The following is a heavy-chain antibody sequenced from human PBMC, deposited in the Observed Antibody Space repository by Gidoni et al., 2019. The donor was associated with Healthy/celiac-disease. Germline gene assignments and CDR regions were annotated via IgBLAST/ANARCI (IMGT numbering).Heavy chain of an antibody. J-gene: IGHJ3*02. V-gene: IGHV3-73*01. Sequence: DATAYAASVKGRFTISRDDSKNTAYLQMNSLKTEDTAVYYCTKLGYDAFDIWGQGTMVTVSS. CDR2: DAT. D-gene: IGHD2-2*03. CDR3: TKLGYDAFDI.